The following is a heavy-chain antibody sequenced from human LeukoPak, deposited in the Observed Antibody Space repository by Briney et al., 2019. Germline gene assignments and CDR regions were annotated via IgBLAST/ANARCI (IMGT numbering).Heavy chain of an antibody. CDR3: ATTVMRATDEYFQH. V-gene: IGHV4-59*01. CDR2: IYYTGST. J-gene: IGHJ1*01. Sequence: SETLSLTCTVSGASISTYYWSWIRQPPGKGLKWIGYIYYTGSTNCNPSLKSRITLSLDTSKNQFSLKLSSVTAAYTAVYYCATTVMRATDEYFQHWGQGTRATVSS. CDR1: GASISTYY. D-gene: IGHD2/OR15-2a*01.